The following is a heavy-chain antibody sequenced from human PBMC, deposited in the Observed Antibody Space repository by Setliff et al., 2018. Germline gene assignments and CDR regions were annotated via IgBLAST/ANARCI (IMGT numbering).Heavy chain of an antibody. V-gene: IGHV4-34*01. D-gene: IGHD2-15*01. Sequence: KTSETLSLTCGVYGGGGSFSNYYWSWIRQPPGKGLEWIGEISPVGSTNYNPSLRSRVTMSLDAPKNRFSLNLTSVTAADTAVYFCATSGFCSSGSCYSFDDWGQGALVTVSS. CDR3: ATSGFCSSGSCYSFDD. CDR1: GGGGSFSNYY. J-gene: IGHJ4*02. CDR2: ISPVGST.